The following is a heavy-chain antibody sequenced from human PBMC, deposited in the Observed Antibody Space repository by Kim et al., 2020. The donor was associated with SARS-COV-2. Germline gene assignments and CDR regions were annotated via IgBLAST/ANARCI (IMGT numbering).Heavy chain of an antibody. Sequence: GGSLRLSCAASGFTFDDYAMHWVRQAPGKGLEWVSGISWNSGSIGYADSVKGRFTISRDNAKNSLYLQMNSLRAEDTALYYCAKDREGSYMVKGGFDYWGQGTLVTVSS. V-gene: IGHV3-9*01. CDR3: AKDREGSYMVKGGFDY. D-gene: IGHD1-26*01. J-gene: IGHJ4*02. CDR2: ISWNSGSI. CDR1: GFTFDDYA.